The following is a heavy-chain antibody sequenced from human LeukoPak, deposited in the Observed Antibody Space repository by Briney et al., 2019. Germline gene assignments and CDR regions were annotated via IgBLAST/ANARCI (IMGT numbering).Heavy chain of an antibody. D-gene: IGHD6-19*01. CDR3: ARVTAVAGTLLDY. CDR2: IIPILGIA. V-gene: IGHV1-69*02. J-gene: IGHJ4*02. Sequence: XVXXXXGXXXEWMGRIIPILGIANYAQKFQGRVTITADKSTSTAYMELSSLRSEDTAVYYCARVTAVAGTLLDYWGQGTLVTVSS.